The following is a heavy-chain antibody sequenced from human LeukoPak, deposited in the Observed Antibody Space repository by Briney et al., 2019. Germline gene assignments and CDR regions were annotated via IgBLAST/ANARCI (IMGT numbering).Heavy chain of an antibody. D-gene: IGHD4-17*01. Sequence: SETLSLTCIVSGGTLNSFYWSWIRQPPGRGLEWIGYVYYTGSTTYNPSLKSRLTMTADTSHNQFSLRLISVTAADTAVYYCARWNAVTTCIDYWGQGILVAVSS. V-gene: IGHV4-59*08. CDR1: GGTLNSFY. CDR2: VYYTGST. CDR3: ARWNAVTTCIDY. J-gene: IGHJ4*02.